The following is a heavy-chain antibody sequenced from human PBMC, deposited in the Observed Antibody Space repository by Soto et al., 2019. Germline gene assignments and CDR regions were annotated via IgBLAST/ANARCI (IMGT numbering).Heavy chain of an antibody. D-gene: IGHD3-16*01. CDR2: ISGSGGST. J-gene: IGHJ4*02. V-gene: IGHV3-23*01. CDR3: AGGAIPSCDY. Sequence: EVQLLESGGGLVQPGGSLRLSCAASGFPFTSYAMSWVRQAPGKGLEWVSAISGSGGSTHYADSVKGRFTVSRDNSKNTLYLQMNSLRAEDTAVYHCAGGAIPSCDYWGQGTLVTVSS. CDR1: GFPFTSYA.